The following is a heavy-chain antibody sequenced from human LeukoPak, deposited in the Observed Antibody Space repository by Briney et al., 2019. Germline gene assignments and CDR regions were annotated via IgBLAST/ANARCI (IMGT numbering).Heavy chain of an antibody. CDR3: ARRYYYDSSGYEDDAFDI. D-gene: IGHD3-22*01. CDR1: GGSISSSNW. V-gene: IGHV4-4*02. CDR2: IYHSGST. J-gene: IGHJ3*02. Sequence: SETLSLTCAVSGGSISSSNWWSWVRQPPGKGLEWIGEIYHSGSTNYNPSLKSRVTISVDKSKNQFSLKLSSVTAADTAVYYCARRYYYDSSGYEDDAFDIWGQGTMVTVSS.